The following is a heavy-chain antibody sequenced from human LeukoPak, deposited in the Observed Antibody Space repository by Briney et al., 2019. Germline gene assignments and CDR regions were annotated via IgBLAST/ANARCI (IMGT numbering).Heavy chain of an antibody. CDR2: IYYSGTT. D-gene: IGHD6-13*01. CDR3: ARGVYIAAAQYAY. J-gene: IGHJ4*02. CDR1: GGSISSSSYY. V-gene: IGHV4-61*01. Sequence: SETLSLTCTVSGGSISSSSYYWSWIRQPPGKGLEWIGYIYYSGTTNYNPSLKSRVTISVDTSKNQFSLKLSSVTAADTAVYYCARGVYIAAAQYAYWGQGTLVTVSS.